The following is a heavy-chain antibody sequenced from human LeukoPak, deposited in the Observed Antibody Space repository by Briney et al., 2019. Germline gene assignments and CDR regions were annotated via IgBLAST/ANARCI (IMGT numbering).Heavy chain of an antibody. Sequence: PGGSLRLSCAASGFTFSYHWMTWVRQASGKGLEWVGHIRSKANSYATAYAASVRGRFTISRDDSKNTAYLQMNSLKTEDTAVYYCTRDYGDYEGQGTLVTVSS. CDR2: IRSKANSYAT. J-gene: IGHJ4*02. V-gene: IGHV3-73*01. CDR3: TRDYGDY. CDR1: GFTFSYHW.